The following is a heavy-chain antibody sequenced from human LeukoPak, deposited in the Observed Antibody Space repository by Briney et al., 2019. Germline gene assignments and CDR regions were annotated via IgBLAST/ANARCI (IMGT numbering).Heavy chain of an antibody. CDR3: ARELENDFWSGYDRYYMDV. CDR2: ICSSSSTI. V-gene: IGHV3-48*04. J-gene: IGHJ6*03. Sequence: PGGSLRLSCAASGFTFSSYSMNWVRQAPGKGLEWVSYICSSSSTIYYADSVKGRFTISRDNAKNSLYLQMNSLRAEDTAVYYCARELENDFWSGYDRYYMDVWGKGTTVTVSS. D-gene: IGHD3-3*01. CDR1: GFTFSSYS.